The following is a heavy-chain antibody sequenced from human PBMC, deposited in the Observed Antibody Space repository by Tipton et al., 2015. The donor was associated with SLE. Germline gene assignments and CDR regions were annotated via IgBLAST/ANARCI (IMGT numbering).Heavy chain of an antibody. CDR3: ARQDGDYWGGAFDI. CDR2: INHSGST. CDR1: GGSFSGYY. D-gene: IGHD4-17*01. V-gene: IGHV4-34*01. J-gene: IGHJ3*02. Sequence: TLSLTCAVYGGSFSGYYWSWIRQPPGKGLEWIGEINHSGSTNYNPSLKSRVTISVDTSKNQFSLKLSSVTAADTAVYYCARQDGDYWGGAFDIWGQGTMVTVSS.